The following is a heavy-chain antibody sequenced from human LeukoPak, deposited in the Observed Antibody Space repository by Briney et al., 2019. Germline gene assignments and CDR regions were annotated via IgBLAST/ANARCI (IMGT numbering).Heavy chain of an antibody. CDR2: LYNGGNT. CDR3: ARYDGGSGPFDY. D-gene: IGHD3-10*01. V-gene: IGHV3-53*01. Sequence: GGSLRLSCAASGFTVSSNYMSWVRQAPGKGLEWVSVLYNGGNTYYADSVKGRFTVSRDNSKNTPYLQMNSLRAEDTAVYYCARYDGGSGPFDYWGQGTLVTVSS. CDR1: GFTVSSNY. J-gene: IGHJ4*02.